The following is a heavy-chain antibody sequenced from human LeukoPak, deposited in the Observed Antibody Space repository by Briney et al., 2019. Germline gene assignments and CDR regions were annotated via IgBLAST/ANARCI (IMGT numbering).Heavy chain of an antibody. CDR1: GFTFTSYA. D-gene: IGHD7-27*01. J-gene: IGHJ4*02. CDR2: ASGSGGST. V-gene: IGHV3-23*01. Sequence: GGSLRLSCAASGFTFTSYAMSWVGQPPAKGLDWVSAASGSGGSTFYADSVKGRFTISRDNSKNTLYLQMNSLRAEDTAIYYCAKDRDLTGDRKPGYFDCWGQGTLVTVSS. CDR3: AKDRDLTGDRKPGYFDC.